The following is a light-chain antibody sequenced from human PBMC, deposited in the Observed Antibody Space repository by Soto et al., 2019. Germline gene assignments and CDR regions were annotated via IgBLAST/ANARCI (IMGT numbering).Light chain of an antibody. CDR1: KLGDKY. Sequence: SYELTQPPSVSVSPGQTASITCSGDKLGDKYACWYQQKSGQSPVLVIYQDSKRPSGIPERFSGSNSGNTATLTISGTQAMDEADYDCQAWDSSTYVVFGGGTKLTVL. CDR2: QDS. V-gene: IGLV3-1*01. CDR3: QAWDSSTYVV. J-gene: IGLJ2*01.